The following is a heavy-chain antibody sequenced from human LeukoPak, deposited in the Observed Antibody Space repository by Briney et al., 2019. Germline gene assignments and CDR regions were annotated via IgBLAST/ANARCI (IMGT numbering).Heavy chain of an antibody. J-gene: IGHJ3*02. CDR3: WTAMALPGAFDI. CDR2: ISYDGSNK. V-gene: IGHV3-30*03. D-gene: IGHD3-10*01. CDR1: GFTFSSYG. Sequence: GGSLRLSCAASGFTFSSYGMPWVRQAPGKGLEWVAVISYDGSNKYYADFVKGRFTISRDNSKNTLYLQMNSLRAEDTAVYYCWTAMALPGAFDIWGQGTMVTVSS.